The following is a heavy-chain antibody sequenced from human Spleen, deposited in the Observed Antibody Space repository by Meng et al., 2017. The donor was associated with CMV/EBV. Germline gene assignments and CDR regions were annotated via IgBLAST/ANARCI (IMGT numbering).Heavy chain of an antibody. CDR2: ISSSGSTT. D-gene: IGHD3-3*01. Sequence: RGSLRLSCAASGFTFSNYAMSWVRQAPGKGLEWVSVISSSGSTTKYADSVKGRFTISRDNSKNTVYLQMNSLRAEDTAVYYCATDRHGSGWWNFDNWGQGTMVTVSS. J-gene: IGHJ4*02. V-gene: IGHV3-23*01. CDR1: GFTFSNYA. CDR3: ATDRHGSGWWNFDN.